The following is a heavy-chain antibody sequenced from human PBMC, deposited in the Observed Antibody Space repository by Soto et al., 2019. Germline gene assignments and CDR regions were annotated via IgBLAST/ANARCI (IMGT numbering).Heavy chain of an antibody. D-gene: IGHD1-26*01. CDR1: GGSISSYS. CDR2: IYYSGTTT. V-gene: IGHV4-59*08. Sequence: PSETLSLTCTVSGGSISSYSWSWIRQPPGKGLEWMGYIYYSGTTTNYNPSLKSRVTLSVDTSKNQFSLKLSSVTAADTAVYYCARLGGSYAVPHFDYWGQGTLVTVSS. CDR3: ARLGGSYAVPHFDY. J-gene: IGHJ4*02.